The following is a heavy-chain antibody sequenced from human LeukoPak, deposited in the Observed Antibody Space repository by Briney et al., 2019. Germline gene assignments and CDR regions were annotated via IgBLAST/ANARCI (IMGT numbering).Heavy chain of an antibody. V-gene: IGHV4-59*01. CDR3: ARSTGSTMFIDY. J-gene: IGHJ4*02. Sequence: SETRSLTCTVSGGSISPYYWSWIRQPPGKGLEWLGYIYYSGSTDYNPSLKSRVAISVDTSKNQFSLKLSSVTAADTAVYYCARSTGSTMFIDYWGQGTLVTVSS. CDR1: GGSISPYY. D-gene: IGHD3-10*02. CDR2: IYYSGST.